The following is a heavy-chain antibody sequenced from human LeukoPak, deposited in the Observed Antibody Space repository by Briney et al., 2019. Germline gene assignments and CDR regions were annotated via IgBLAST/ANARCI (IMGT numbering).Heavy chain of an antibody. CDR1: GGSFSGYY. Sequence: PSETLSLTCAVYGGSFSGYYWSWIRQPPGKGLEWIGEINHSGSTNYNPSLKSRVTISVDTSKNQFSLKLSSVTAADTAVYYCARLLYFYDSSASLRRYFDYWGQGTLVTVSS. CDR3: ARLLYFYDSSASLRRYFDY. D-gene: IGHD3-22*01. J-gene: IGHJ4*02. V-gene: IGHV4-34*01. CDR2: INHSGST.